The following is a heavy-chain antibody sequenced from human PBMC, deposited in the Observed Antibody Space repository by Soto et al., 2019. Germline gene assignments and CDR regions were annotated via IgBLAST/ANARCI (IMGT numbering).Heavy chain of an antibody. CDR2: IYYSGNT. CDR3: ARGYCSSTSCYEFDY. CDR1: SGSISSYY. V-gene: IGHV4-59*01. J-gene: IGHJ4*02. Sequence: PSETLSLTCSVSSGSISSYYWNWIRQPPGKGLEWIGSIYYSGNTSYSPSLKSRVTISVDTSKKQFSLKLTSVTAADTAMYYCARGYCSSTSCYEFDYWGQGTLVTVSS. D-gene: IGHD2-2*01.